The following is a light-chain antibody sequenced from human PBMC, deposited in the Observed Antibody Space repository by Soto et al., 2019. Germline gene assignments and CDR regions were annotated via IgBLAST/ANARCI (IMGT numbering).Light chain of an antibody. CDR1: SSDVGGYNY. Sequence: QSALTQPASVSGPPGQSITISCTGTSSDVGGYNYVSWYQQHPGKAPKLMIYEVSNRPSGVSNRFSGSKSGNTASLIISGLQAEDEADYYCSSYTSSSTRVFGGGTKLTVL. CDR2: EVS. V-gene: IGLV2-14*01. J-gene: IGLJ3*02. CDR3: SSYTSSSTRV.